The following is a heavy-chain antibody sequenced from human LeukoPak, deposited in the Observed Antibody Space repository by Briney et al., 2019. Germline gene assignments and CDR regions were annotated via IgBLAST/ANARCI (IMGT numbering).Heavy chain of an antibody. V-gene: IGHV1-69*04. J-gene: IGHJ5*02. CDR3: ARTAPPGIAAA. CDR1: GGTFSSHA. D-gene: IGHD6-13*01. Sequence: GASVKVSCKASGGTFSSHAISWVRQAPGPGLEWMGRIIPILGIANYAQKFQGRVTITADKSTSTAYMELSSLRSEDTAVYYCARTAPPGIAAAWGQGTLVTVSS. CDR2: IIPILGIA.